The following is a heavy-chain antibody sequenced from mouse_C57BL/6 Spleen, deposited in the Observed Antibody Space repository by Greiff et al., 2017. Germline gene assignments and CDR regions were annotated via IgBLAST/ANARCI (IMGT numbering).Heavy chain of an antibody. CDR2: ISSGGDYI. J-gene: IGHJ4*01. CDR3: TRERDYDYDEEGRAMDY. V-gene: IGHV5-9-1*02. CDR1: GFTFSSYA. D-gene: IGHD2-4*01. Sequence: EVQLVESGEGLVKPGGSLKLSCAASGFTFSSYAMSWVRQTPEKRLEWVAYISSGGDYIYYADTVKGRFTISRDNARNTLYLQMSSLKSEDTAMYYCTRERDYDYDEEGRAMDYWGQGTSVTVSS.